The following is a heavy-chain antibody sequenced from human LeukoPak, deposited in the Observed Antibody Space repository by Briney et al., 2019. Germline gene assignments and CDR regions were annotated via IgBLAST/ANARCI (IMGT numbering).Heavy chain of an antibody. Sequence: AGGSLRLSCAACGFTFSSYAMNWVRQAPGKGLEWVSAISGSGGSTYYADSVKGRFTISRDNSKNTLYLQMNSLRAEDTAVYYCAKDAYYDSSGYSGYWGQGTLVTVSS. V-gene: IGHV3-23*01. D-gene: IGHD3-22*01. CDR2: ISGSGGST. CDR3: AKDAYYDSSGYSGY. CDR1: GFTFSSYA. J-gene: IGHJ4*02.